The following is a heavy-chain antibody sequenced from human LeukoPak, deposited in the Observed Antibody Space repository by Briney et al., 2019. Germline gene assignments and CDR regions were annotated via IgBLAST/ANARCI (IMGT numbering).Heavy chain of an antibody. CDR3: ASGTGYSSGWVPDY. V-gene: IGHV1-2*06. CDR1: GYTFTRYY. D-gene: IGHD6-19*01. Sequence: ASVKVSCKASGYTFTRYYMHWVRQAPGQGLEWMGRINPNSGGTNYAQKFQGRVTMTRDTSISTAYMELSRLRSDDTAVYYCASGTGYSSGWVPDYWGQGTLVTVSS. J-gene: IGHJ4*02. CDR2: INPNSGGT.